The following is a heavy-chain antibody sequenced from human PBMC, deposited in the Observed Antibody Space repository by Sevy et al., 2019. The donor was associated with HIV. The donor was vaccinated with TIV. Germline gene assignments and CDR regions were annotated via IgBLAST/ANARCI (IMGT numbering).Heavy chain of an antibody. CDR2: INESGIT. Sequence: SETLSLTCAVHDGSFRGYYWNWIRQLPGKGLEWIGEINESGITYYNPSLKSRVTISVDTSKKQFSLKLNSVNAADTAVYFCARSPPVVVVPGAPSWFDPWGQGTLVTVSS. D-gene: IGHD2-2*01. CDR3: ARSPPVVVVPGAPSWFDP. J-gene: IGHJ5*02. CDR1: DGSFRGYY. V-gene: IGHV4-34*01.